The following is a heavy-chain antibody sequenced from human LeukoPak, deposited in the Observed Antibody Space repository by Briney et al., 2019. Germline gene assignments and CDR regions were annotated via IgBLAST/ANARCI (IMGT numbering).Heavy chain of an antibody. Sequence: SSETLSLTCTVSGGSVTSDSWTWIRQAPGKGLEWIGYVFSGGSDGMPFYNASLQSRISTSQDTSKNEFYLNLTSVTAADTAIYYCARTSVESGGAFDVWGQGTLDTVSS. CDR1: GGSVTSDS. J-gene: IGHJ3*01. D-gene: IGHD2-15*01. CDR2: VFSGGSDGMP. V-gene: IGHV4-59*02. CDR3: ARTSVESGGAFDV.